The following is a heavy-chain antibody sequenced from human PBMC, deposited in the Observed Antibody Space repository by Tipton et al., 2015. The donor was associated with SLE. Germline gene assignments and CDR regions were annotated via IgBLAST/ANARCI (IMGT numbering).Heavy chain of an antibody. CDR2: LSNRGGT. CDR3: ARSAGGSHYPFSFDL. D-gene: IGHD1-26*01. CDR1: GGPITGYF. J-gene: IGHJ4*02. V-gene: IGHV4-59*01. Sequence: TLSLTCNVSGGPITGYFWSWVRQPPGERPECLGYLSNRGGTKYNPSLKSRVSISADTSKNLFSLKLKSLIAADTAVYYCARSAGGSHYPFSFDLWGQGTQVTVSS.